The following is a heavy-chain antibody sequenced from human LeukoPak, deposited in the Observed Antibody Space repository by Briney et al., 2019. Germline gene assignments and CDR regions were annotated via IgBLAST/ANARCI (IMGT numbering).Heavy chain of an antibody. CDR1: GFTFSSYA. CDR2: ISYDGSNK. Sequence: GGSLRLSCAASGFTFSSYAMHWVRQAPGKGLEWVAVISYDGSNKYYADSVKGRFTISRDNSKNTLYLQMSSLRAEDTAVYYCARDLSGSYGYWGQGTLVTVSS. CDR3: ARDLSGSYGY. V-gene: IGHV3-30*04. D-gene: IGHD1-26*01. J-gene: IGHJ4*02.